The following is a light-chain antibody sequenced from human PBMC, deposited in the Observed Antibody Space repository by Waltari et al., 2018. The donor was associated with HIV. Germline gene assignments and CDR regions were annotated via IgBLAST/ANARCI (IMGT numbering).Light chain of an antibody. V-gene: IGLV1-51*01. CDR2: DNN. CDR3: GTWDSSLSTGGV. CDR1: SSNLGHNY. J-gene: IGLJ1*01. Sequence: QSVLTQPPSVSAAPGQKVTISCSGSSSNLGHNYVSWYQQLPGTAPKLLIYDNNKRPSGIPDRFSGSKSGTSATLGITGLQTGDEADYYCGTWDSSLSTGGVFGTGTKVTVL.